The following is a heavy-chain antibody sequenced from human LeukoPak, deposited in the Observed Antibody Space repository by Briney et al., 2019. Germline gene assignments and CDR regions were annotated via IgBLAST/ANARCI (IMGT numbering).Heavy chain of an antibody. D-gene: IGHD1-26*01. J-gene: IGHJ4*02. Sequence: GGSLRLSCAASGFTFSSYRMNWVRQAPGKGLEWVSSISSSSSYIYYADSVKGRFTISRDNAKNSLYLQMNSLRAEDTAVYYCARFYSGSYRYFDYWGQGTLVTVSS. CDR3: ARFYSGSYRYFDY. CDR2: ISSSSSYI. V-gene: IGHV3-21*01. CDR1: GFTFSSYR.